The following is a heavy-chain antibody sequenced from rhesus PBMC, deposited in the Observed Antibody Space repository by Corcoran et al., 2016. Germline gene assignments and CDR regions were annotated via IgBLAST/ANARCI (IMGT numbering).Heavy chain of an antibody. CDR2: ISGSSGSA. V-gene: IGHV4S2*01. CDR1: GASISSSY. CDR3: ARAGRATDFDF. J-gene: IGHJ4*01. D-gene: IGHD1-44*01. Sequence: QVQLQESGPGLVKPSETLPLTCAVSGASISSSYWGWVRQAPGKGLEWIGRISGSSGSADYSPSLRSRVAISIDTSKNQVSLNLVSVTAADTAVYYCARAGRATDFDFWGQGVLVTVSS.